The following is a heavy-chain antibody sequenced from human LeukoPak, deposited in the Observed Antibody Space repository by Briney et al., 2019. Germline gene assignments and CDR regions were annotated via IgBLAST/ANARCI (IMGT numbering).Heavy chain of an antibody. V-gene: IGHV4-59*01. CDR1: GGSISNYH. Sequence: PSETLSLTCTVSGGSISNYHWSWIRQPPGKGLEWIGDIYNSGNTNYNPSLKSRVTISVDTSKNQFPLKLSSVTAADTAMYYCGRVTGGNSLDYWGQGTLVTVSS. J-gene: IGHJ4*02. CDR2: IYNSGNT. D-gene: IGHD4-23*01. CDR3: GRVTGGNSLDY.